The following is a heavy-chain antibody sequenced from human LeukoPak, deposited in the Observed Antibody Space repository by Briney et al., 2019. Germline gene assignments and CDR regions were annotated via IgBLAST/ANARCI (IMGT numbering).Heavy chain of an antibody. Sequence: GGSLRLSCAASGFTFSSYSMNWVRQAPGKGLEWVSSIISGSYIYYAESVKGRFTISRDNAKNSLYLQMNSLRAEDTAVYYCAREGEGLDYWGQGTLVTVSS. V-gene: IGHV3-21*01. D-gene: IGHD3-10*01. CDR1: GFTFSSYS. J-gene: IGHJ4*02. CDR2: IISGSYI. CDR3: AREGEGLDY.